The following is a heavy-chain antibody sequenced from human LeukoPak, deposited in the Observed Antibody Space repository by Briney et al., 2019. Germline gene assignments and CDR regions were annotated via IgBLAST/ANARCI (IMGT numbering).Heavy chain of an antibody. CDR2: IHTSGGT. CDR3: ARVTSGYEEYGRNRWASYYYMDV. J-gene: IGHJ6*03. D-gene: IGHD5-12*01. V-gene: IGHV4-4*07. CDR1: DVSMTNYY. Sequence: PSETLSLTCTVSDVSMTNYYWSWIRQPAGKGLEWIGRIHTSGGTNYNPSLKSRVSMSLDTSKNQLSLKLSSVTAADTAVYYCARVTSGYEEYGRNRWASYYYMDVSGKGTTVTVSS.